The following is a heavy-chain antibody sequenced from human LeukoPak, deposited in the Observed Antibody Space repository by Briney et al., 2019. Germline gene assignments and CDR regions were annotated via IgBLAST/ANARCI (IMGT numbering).Heavy chain of an antibody. Sequence: PGGSLRLSCAVSGFTFSSYGMHWVRQAPGKGPEWMAAISHDGSDKYYADSVKGRFTISRDNSKNTLYLQMNSLRAEDTAVYYCAKELSGSSYFDYWGQGTLVTVSS. V-gene: IGHV3-30*18. D-gene: IGHD1-26*01. CDR3: AKELSGSSYFDY. CDR2: ISHDGSDK. J-gene: IGHJ4*02. CDR1: GFTFSSYG.